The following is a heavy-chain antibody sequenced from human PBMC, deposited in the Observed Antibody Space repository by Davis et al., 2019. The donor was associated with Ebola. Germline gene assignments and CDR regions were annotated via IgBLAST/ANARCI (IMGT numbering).Heavy chain of an antibody. CDR1: ACSFSSYY. J-gene: IGHJ4*02. V-gene: IGHV4-59*12. CDR2: IYYSGST. Sequence: MPSETLSLTCTVSACSFSSYYWSWIRQPPGKGLEWVGYIYYSGSTNYNPSLKSRVTISVDTSKNQFSLQLNSVTPEDTAVYYCARDRGTGTPFDYWGQGTLVTVSS. CDR3: ARDRGTGTPFDY. D-gene: IGHD1-7*01.